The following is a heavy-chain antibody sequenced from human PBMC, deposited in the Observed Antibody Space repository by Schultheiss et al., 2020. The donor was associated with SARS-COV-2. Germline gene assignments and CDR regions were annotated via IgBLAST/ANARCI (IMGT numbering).Heavy chain of an antibody. Sequence: SETLSLTCTVSGGSISSGDYYWSWVRQPAGKGLEWIGRIFASGDTNYNPSLKSRVTMSVDTSKKQFSLRLTSVTAADTAVYYCARDGWGYDGMDVWGQGTTVTVSS. CDR2: IFASGDT. CDR1: GGSISSGDYY. CDR3: ARDGWGYDGMDV. V-gene: IGHV4-61*02. D-gene: IGHD3-16*01. J-gene: IGHJ6*02.